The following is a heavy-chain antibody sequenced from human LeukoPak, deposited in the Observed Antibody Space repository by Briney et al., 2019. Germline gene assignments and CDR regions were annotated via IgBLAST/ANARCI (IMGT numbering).Heavy chain of an antibody. Sequence: GGSLRLSCAVSGFRFSSYAMSWVRQAPGKGLEWVSALSGSGGSTYYADSVKGRFSISRDNSKNTLYLQMDSLRAEDTAVYYCAKDFRYCSSTTCYSFDYWGQGTLVTVSS. J-gene: IGHJ4*02. CDR1: GFRFSSYA. CDR2: LSGSGGST. V-gene: IGHV3-23*01. CDR3: AKDFRYCSSTTCYSFDY. D-gene: IGHD2-2*02.